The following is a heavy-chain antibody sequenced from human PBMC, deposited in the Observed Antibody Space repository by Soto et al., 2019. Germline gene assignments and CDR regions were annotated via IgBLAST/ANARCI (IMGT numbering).Heavy chain of an antibody. CDR1: GGSFSGYY. CDR3: ARSWYYDFWSGYSAFDY. D-gene: IGHD3-3*01. J-gene: IGHJ4*02. V-gene: IGHV4-34*01. Sequence: ETLSLTCAVYGGSFSGYYWSWIRQPPGKGLEWIGEINHSGSTNYNPSLKSRVTISVDTSKNQFSLKLSSVTAADTAVYYCARSWYYDFWSGYSAFDYWGQGTLVTVSS. CDR2: INHSGST.